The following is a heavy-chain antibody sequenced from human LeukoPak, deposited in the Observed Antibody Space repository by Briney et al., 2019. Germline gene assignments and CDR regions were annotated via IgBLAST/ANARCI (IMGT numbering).Heavy chain of an antibody. CDR1: GFTFSSYA. CDR2: ISYDGSNK. Sequence: GSLRLSCAASGFTFSSYAMHWVRQAPGKGLERVAVISYDGSNKYYADSVKGRFTISRDNSKNTLYLQMNSLRAEDTAVYYCARDNSYSSSWGPFDYWGQGTLVTVSS. J-gene: IGHJ4*02. CDR3: ARDNSYSSSWGPFDY. D-gene: IGHD6-13*01. V-gene: IGHV3-30*04.